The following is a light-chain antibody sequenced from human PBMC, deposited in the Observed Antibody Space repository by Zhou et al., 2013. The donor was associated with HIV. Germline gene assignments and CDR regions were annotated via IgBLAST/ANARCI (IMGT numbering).Light chain of an antibody. CDR2: GAS. CDR3: QQYASSPPT. Sequence: DIVMTQSPATLSVSLGERATLSCRASQSIGRSLAWYHQKPGQAPRFLIYGASARAPGIPARFSGSGSGTDFTLTISRLEPEDFAVYHCQQYASSPPTFGQGTKVEFK. V-gene: IGKV3-20*01. J-gene: IGKJ1*01. CDR1: QSIGRS.